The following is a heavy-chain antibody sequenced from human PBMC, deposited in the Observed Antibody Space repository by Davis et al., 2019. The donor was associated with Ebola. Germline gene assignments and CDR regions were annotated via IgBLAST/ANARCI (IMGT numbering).Heavy chain of an antibody. J-gene: IGHJ4*02. CDR1: GGSFSSYY. CDR2: IYYSGST. D-gene: IGHD6-6*01. Sequence: SETLSLTCAVYGGSFSSYYWSWIRQPPGKGLEWIGYIYYSGSTNYNPSLKSRVTISVDTSKNQFSLKLSSVTAADTAVYYCARGPPSIAARVFDYWGQGTLVTVSS. V-gene: IGHV4-59*01. CDR3: ARGPPSIAARVFDY.